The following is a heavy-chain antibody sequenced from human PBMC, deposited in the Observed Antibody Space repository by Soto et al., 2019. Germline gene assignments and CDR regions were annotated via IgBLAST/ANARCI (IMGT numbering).Heavy chain of an antibody. CDR1: GGSINSISYS. D-gene: IGHD1-26*01. CDR2: IHYSVNT. CDR3: ARGPKWDYYYYGMDV. Sequence: SETLSLTCSVSGGSINSISYSLGWLRQPPGKGLEWIGSIHYSVNTSYNPSLKGRVTISVDTSKNQFSLKLGSVTAADNAVYYCARGPKWDYYYYGMDVWGQGTTVTVS. V-gene: IGHV4-39*01. J-gene: IGHJ6*02.